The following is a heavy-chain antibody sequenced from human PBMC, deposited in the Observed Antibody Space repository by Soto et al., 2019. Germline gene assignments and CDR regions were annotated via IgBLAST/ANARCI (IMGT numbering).Heavy chain of an antibody. Sequence: EVQLVESGGGLVQPGRSLRLSCAGSGFSFGDYDIHWVRQAPGKGLEWVSGITWNSGGIGYADSVKGRFTISRDNAKNSLLLQMNSLRTEDTALYYCAKGSGAYRHVDIDFWGQGTMVTVSS. V-gene: IGHV3-9*01. CDR3: AKGSGAYRHVDIDF. CDR1: GFSFGDYD. J-gene: IGHJ3*01. CDR2: ITWNSGGI. D-gene: IGHD3-16*01.